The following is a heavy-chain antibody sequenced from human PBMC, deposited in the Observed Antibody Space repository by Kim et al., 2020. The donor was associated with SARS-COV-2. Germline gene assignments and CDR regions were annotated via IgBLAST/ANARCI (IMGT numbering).Heavy chain of an antibody. CDR1: GFTFSSYS. D-gene: IGHD2-2*01. Sequence: GGSLRLSCAASGFTFSSYSMNWVRQAPGKGLEWVSSISSSSSYIYYADSVKGRFTISRDNAKNSLYLQMNSLRAEDTAVYYCARERNWEEGIVVVPAARAGDAFDIWGQGTMVTVSS. J-gene: IGHJ3*02. V-gene: IGHV3-21*01. CDR2: ISSSSSYI. CDR3: ARERNWEEGIVVVPAARAGDAFDI.